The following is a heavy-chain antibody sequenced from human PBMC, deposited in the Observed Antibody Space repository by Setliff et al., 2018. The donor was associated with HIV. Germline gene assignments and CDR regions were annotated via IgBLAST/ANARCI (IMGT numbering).Heavy chain of an antibody. D-gene: IGHD2-2*01. CDR3: ARDPLPEGSSTIPVELFDY. V-gene: IGHV1-69*10. CDR1: GGAFSIFA. CDR2: IIPILGTA. Sequence: GASVKVSCKASGGAFSIFAISWVRQAPGQGLEWMGGIIPILGTANYAQKFQGRVTMTRDTSTSTVYMELSSLRSEDTAVYYCARDPLPEGSSTIPVELFDYWGQGTLVTVSS. J-gene: IGHJ4*02.